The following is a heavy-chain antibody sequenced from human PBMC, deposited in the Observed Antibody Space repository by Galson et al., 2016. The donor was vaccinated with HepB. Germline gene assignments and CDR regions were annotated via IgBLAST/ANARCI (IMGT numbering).Heavy chain of an antibody. CDR2: IWFDGNNK. J-gene: IGHJ6*04. D-gene: IGHD3-16*01. CDR1: GFALRSYA. V-gene: IGHV3-33*01. Sequence: SLRLSCAASGFALRSYAMHWVRQVPGKGLEWIAVIWFDGNNKYYADSVKGRFTISRDTSQNTLSLEMSSLRVDDTAVYFCAREVRSFVDRRGSDYYYYGMDVWGTGTTVTVSS. CDR3: AREVRSFVDRRGSDYYYYGMDV.